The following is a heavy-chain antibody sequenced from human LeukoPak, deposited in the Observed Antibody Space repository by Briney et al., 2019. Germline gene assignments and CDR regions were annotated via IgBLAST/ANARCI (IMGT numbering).Heavy chain of an antibody. CDR2: IYHSGST. Sequence: SETLSLTCTVSGGSISSSNWWSWVRQPPGKGLEWIGEIYHSGSTNYNPSLKSRVTISVDKSKNQFSLKLSSVTAADTAVYYCAIRVFRGIVGATTFAYWGQGTLVNVSS. CDR3: AIRVFRGIVGATTFAY. CDR1: GGSISSSNW. J-gene: IGHJ4*02. D-gene: IGHD1-26*01. V-gene: IGHV4-4*02.